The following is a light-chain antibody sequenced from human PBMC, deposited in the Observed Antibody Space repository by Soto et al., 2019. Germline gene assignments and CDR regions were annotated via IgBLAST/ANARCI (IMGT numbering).Light chain of an antibody. CDR2: GNS. J-gene: IGLJ2*01. V-gene: IGLV1-40*01. CDR3: QSYDSSLSGYV. Sequence: QSVLTQPPSVSGAPGQRVTISCTGSSSNIGAGYDVHWYQQLPRTAPKLLISGNSNRPSGVPDRFSGSRSGTSASLAITGLQAEDEADYYCQSYDSSLSGYVFGGGTKVTVL. CDR1: SSNIGAGYD.